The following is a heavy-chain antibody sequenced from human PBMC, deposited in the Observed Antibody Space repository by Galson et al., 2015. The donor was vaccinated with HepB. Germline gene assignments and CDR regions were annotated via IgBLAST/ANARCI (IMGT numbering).Heavy chain of an antibody. J-gene: IGHJ4*02. CDR2: ISNSGGST. CDR3: AKDRVPRSFDY. D-gene: IGHD3-10*01. CDR1: GLTFSSYA. V-gene: IGHV3-23*01. Sequence: SLRLSCAASGLTFSSYAMSWVRQAPGKGLEWVSSISNSGGSTYYADSVKGRFTISRDNSKSTLYLQMNSLRAEDTAVYYCAKDRVPRSFDYWGQGPLVTVSS.